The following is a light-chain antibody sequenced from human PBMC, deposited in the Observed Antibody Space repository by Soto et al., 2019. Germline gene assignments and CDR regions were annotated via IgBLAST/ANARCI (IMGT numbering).Light chain of an antibody. V-gene: IGKV3-20*01. CDR3: QQYGSSPWT. CDR1: QSVSSNY. Sequence: EIVLTQSPGTLSLSPGERATLSCRASQSVSSNYLAWYQQKPGQAPRLLIYGASSRATGIPDRFSGSGSGTDFTLAISRLEPEDLAAYYCQQYGSSPWTFGLGTTVEIK. CDR2: GAS. J-gene: IGKJ1*01.